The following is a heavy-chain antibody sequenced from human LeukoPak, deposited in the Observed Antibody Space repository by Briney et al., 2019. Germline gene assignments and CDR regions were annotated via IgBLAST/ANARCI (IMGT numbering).Heavy chain of an antibody. V-gene: IGHV3-53*01. CDR3: ARPRTAWSSHWYFEV. J-gene: IGHJ2*01. CDR2: IYNGGNT. CDR1: GFTVSNKY. Sequence: GGSLRLSCAASGFTVSNKYMSWVRQAPGKGLECVSVIYNGGNTYYADPVKGRFTISRDNSKNTLYLQMNSLRAEDTAVYYCARPRTAWSSHWYFEVWGRGTLVTVSS. D-gene: IGHD1-1*01.